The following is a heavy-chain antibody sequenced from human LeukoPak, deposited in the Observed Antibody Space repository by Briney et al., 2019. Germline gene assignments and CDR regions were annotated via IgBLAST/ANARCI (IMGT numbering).Heavy chain of an antibody. Sequence: WVAVIWYDGSNKYYAASVKGRFTISRDNSKNTLYLQMNSLRAEDTAVYYCARQRGWYFDYWGQGTLVTVSS. CDR3: ARQRGWYFDY. CDR2: IWYDGSNK. D-gene: IGHD6-19*01. V-gene: IGHV3-33*01. J-gene: IGHJ4*02.